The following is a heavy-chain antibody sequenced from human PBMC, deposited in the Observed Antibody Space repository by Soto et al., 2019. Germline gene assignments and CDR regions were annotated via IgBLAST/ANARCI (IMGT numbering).Heavy chain of an antibody. CDR1: GFTFSSYA. CDR2: IWYDGSNK. CDR3: ARDHIALDY. D-gene: IGHD6-13*01. J-gene: IGHJ4*02. Sequence: GGSLRLSCAASGFTFSSYAMSWVRQAPGKGLEWVAVIWYDGSNKYYADSVKGRFTISRDNSKKTVYLQMNSLRAEDTAVYYCARDHIALDYWGQGTQVTVSS. V-gene: IGHV3-33*08.